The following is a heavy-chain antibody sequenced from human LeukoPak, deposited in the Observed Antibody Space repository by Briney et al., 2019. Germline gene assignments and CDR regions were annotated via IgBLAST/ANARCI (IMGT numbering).Heavy chain of an antibody. CDR3: ASTNDFGDYVGA. CDR2: IYHSGST. Sequence: PTGTLSLTCAVSGGSVSSTNWWSWVRQPPGKGLGWIGEIYHSGSTNYNPSLKSRVTISADKSKNQFSLKLTYVTAADTAVYYCASTNDFGDYVGAWGQGTLVTVSS. V-gene: IGHV4-4*02. D-gene: IGHD4-17*01. CDR1: GGSVSSTNW. J-gene: IGHJ5*02.